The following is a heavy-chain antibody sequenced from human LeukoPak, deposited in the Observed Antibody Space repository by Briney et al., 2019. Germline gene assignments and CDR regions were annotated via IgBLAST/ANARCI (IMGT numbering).Heavy chain of an antibody. CDR3: AGDASGPRIAAY. J-gene: IGHJ4*02. Sequence: GGSLRLSCAASGFTVSSNYMSWVRQAPGKGLEWVSVIYSGGSTYYADSVKGRFTISRDNSKNTLYLQMNSLRAEDTAVYYCAGDASGPRIAAYWGQGTLVTFSS. CDR2: IYSGGST. D-gene: IGHD6-13*01. CDR1: GFTVSSNY. V-gene: IGHV3-66*02.